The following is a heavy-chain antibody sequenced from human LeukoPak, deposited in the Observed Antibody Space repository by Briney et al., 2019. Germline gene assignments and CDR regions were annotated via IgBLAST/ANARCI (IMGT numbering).Heavy chain of an antibody. V-gene: IGHV3-49*03. CDR3: TRDQTPYY. CDR2: IASETYGGTA. Sequence: SGGSLRLSCTTSGFTFGDYTMSWLRQAPGKGLEWVGFIASETYGGTAEYAASVKGRFTISRDDSKSIAYLQMNSLKTEDTAVYYCTRDQTPYYWGQGTLVTVSS. J-gene: IGHJ4*02. CDR1: GFTFGDYT.